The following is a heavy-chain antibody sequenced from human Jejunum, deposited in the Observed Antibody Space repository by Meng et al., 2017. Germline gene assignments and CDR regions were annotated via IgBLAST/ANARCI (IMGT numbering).Heavy chain of an antibody. CDR3: ARDWDWVVWDY. J-gene: IGHJ4*02. CDR2: IKPDGRTT. D-gene: IGHD3/OR15-3a*01. V-gene: IGHV3-74*01. Sequence: VQLQESGPGPVKPSETLSLTCPVSGVSITPYYWTWIRQPPGKGLVWVSQIKPDGRTTAYADSVKGRFTISRDNAKSTLYLEMNSLRAEDAAVYYCARDWDWVVWDYWGQGTLVTVSS. CDR1: GVSITPYY.